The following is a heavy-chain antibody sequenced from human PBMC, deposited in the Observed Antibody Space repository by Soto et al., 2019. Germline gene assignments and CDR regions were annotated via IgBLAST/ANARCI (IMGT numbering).Heavy chain of an antibody. CDR1: GYTFTSYD. D-gene: IGHD3-16*02. CDR2: MNPNSGNT. CDR3: AREFELRLGELSLTWLDP. Sequence: ASVKVSCKASGYTFTSYDINWVRQATGQGLEWMGWMNPNSGNTGYAQKFQGRVTMTRNTSISTAYMELSSLRSEDTAVYYCAREFELRLGELSLTWLDPWGQGTLVTVSS. J-gene: IGHJ5*02. V-gene: IGHV1-8*01.